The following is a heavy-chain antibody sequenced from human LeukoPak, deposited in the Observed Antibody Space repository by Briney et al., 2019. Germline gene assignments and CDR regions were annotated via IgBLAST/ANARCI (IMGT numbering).Heavy chain of an antibody. Sequence: SETLSLTCAVYGGSFSGYYWSWIRQPPGKGLEWIGEINHSGSTNYNPSLKSRVTISVDTSKNQFSLKLSSVTAADTAVYYCAGNDDILTGPLDYWGQGTLVTVSS. CDR1: GGSFSGYY. CDR3: AGNDDILTGPLDY. D-gene: IGHD3-9*01. J-gene: IGHJ4*02. V-gene: IGHV4-34*01. CDR2: INHSGST.